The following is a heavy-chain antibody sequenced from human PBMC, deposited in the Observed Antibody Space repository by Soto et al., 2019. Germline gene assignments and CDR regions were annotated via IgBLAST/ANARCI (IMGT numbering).Heavy chain of an antibody. Sequence: ASETLSLTCTVSGGSISSYYWSWIRQPPGKGLEWIGYIYYSGSTNYNPSLKSRVTISVDTSKNQFSLKLSSVTAADTAVYYCAREVGGYSYGQDAFDIWGQGTMVTVSS. V-gene: IGHV4-59*01. CDR3: AREVGGYSYGQDAFDI. D-gene: IGHD5-18*01. J-gene: IGHJ3*02. CDR1: GGSISSYY. CDR2: IYYSGST.